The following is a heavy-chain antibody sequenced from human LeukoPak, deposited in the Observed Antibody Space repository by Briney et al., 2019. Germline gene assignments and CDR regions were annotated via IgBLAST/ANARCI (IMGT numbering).Heavy chain of an antibody. CDR3: ARRNFGDYGNDASEI. CDR1: GYSFRSYW. V-gene: IGHV5-51*01. J-gene: IGHJ3*02. Sequence: GESLKISCKGSGYSFRSYWIGWVRQIPGKGLEWMGIIYPGDSDTRYSPSFQGQVTISADKSISTAYLQWSSLKASDTAMYYCARRNFGDYGNDASEIWGQGTMVTVSS. D-gene: IGHD4-17*01. CDR2: IYPGDSDT.